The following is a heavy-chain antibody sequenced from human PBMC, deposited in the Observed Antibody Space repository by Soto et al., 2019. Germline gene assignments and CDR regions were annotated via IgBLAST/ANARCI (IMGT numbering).Heavy chain of an antibody. CDR2: IIPIFGTA. Sequence: SVKVSCKASGGTFSSYAISWVRQDPGQGLEWMGWIIPIFGTANYAQKFQGRVTITADKSTSTAYMELSSLRSEDTAVYYCARAPRPTYDYDSSGWKWFGPWGQGTLVTVSS. J-gene: IGHJ5*02. V-gene: IGHV1-69*06. CDR3: ARAPRPTYDYDSSGWKWFGP. D-gene: IGHD3-22*01. CDR1: GGTFSSYA.